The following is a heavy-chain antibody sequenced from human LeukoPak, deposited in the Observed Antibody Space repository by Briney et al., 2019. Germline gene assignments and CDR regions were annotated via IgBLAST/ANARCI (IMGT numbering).Heavy chain of an antibody. Sequence: GGSLRLSCATSGFTFNRYVMPWVRQAPGKRLEWVAGVSIDGKDKYYVESVKGRFTISRDNSRNTLYLQMSSLRPEDTALYYCAKRSRDYGDALSYFDYWGQGTLVTVSS. CDR1: GFTFNRYV. D-gene: IGHD4/OR15-4a*01. CDR2: VSIDGKDK. J-gene: IGHJ4*02. V-gene: IGHV3-30*18. CDR3: AKRSRDYGDALSYFDY.